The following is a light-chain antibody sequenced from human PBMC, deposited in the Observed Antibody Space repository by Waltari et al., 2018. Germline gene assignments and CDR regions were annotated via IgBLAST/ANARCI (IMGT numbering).Light chain of an antibody. Sequence: QSALTQPASVSGSPGQSITISCTGTSGDVGGYKYVSWYKQHPGKAPKLMIYDVSKRPSGVSDRCSGSKSGNTASLTISGLQAEDEADYYCSSYTSSSTRAFGGGTKLTVL. CDR1: SGDVGGYKY. J-gene: IGLJ2*01. CDR2: DVS. CDR3: SSYTSSSTRA. V-gene: IGLV2-14*03.